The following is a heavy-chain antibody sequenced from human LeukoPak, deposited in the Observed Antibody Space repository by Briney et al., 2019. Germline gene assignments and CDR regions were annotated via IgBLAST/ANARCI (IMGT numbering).Heavy chain of an antibody. J-gene: IGHJ4*02. CDR2: IYYSGST. D-gene: IGHD5-18*01. V-gene: IGHV4-59*08. CDR1: GGSISSYY. Sequence: SETLSLTCTVSGGSISSYYWSWIRQPPGKGLEWIGYIYYSGSTNYNPSLKSRVTISVDTSKNQFSLKLSSVTAADTAVYYCARNRPDIAMVMSPEWVFDYWGQGTLVTVSS. CDR3: ARNRPDIAMVMSPEWVFDY.